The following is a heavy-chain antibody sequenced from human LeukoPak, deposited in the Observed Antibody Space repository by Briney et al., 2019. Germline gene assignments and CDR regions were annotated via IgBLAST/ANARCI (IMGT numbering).Heavy chain of an antibody. CDR2: INHSGST. CDR3: ARGREVTRDFDY. J-gene: IGHJ4*02. CDR1: GGSFSGYY. D-gene: IGHD4-11*01. V-gene: IGHV4-34*01. Sequence: SETLSLTCAVYGGSFSGYYWSWIRQAPGKGLEWIGEINHSGSTNYNPSLKSRVTISVDTSKSQFSLKLSSVTAADTSVYYCARGREVTRDFDYWGQGTLVTVSS.